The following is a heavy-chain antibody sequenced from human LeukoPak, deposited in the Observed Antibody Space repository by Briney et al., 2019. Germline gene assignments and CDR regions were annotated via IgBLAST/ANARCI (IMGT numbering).Heavy chain of an antibody. CDR1: GDSISSYY. V-gene: IGHV4-59*12. CDR2: TFYTGER. J-gene: IGHJ4*02. D-gene: IGHD3-10*01. CDR3: ARVPRITMVRGVIDY. Sequence: PSEILSLTCTVSGDSISSYYWSWIRQPPGKGLEWIGHTFYTGERDSNPSLKSRVTISLDTSWNQFSLKLSSVTAADTAVYYCARVPRITMVRGVIDYWGQGTLVTVSS.